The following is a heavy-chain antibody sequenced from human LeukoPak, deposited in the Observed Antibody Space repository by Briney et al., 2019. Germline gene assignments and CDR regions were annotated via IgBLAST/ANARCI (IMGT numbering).Heavy chain of an antibody. J-gene: IGHJ3*02. V-gene: IGHV3-21*01. CDR3: ARPMRGFAFDI. Sequence: GGSLRLSCAASGFTFSSYSMNWVRQAPGKGLEWVSSISSSSSYIYYADSVKGRFTISRDNAKNSLYLQMDSLRAEDTAVYYCARPMRGFAFDIWGQGTMVTVSS. D-gene: IGHD3-16*01. CDR2: ISSSSSYI. CDR1: GFTFSSYS.